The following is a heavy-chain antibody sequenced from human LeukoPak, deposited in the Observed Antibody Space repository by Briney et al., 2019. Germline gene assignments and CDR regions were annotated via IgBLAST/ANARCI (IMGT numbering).Heavy chain of an antibody. D-gene: IGHD2-2*01. J-gene: IGHJ5*02. CDR2: VNHSGST. CDR3: ARLLSIVVGPGATFWFDP. Sequence: SETLSLTCAVYGGSFSGYYWSWIRQPPGKGLEWIGDVNHSGSTNYNPSLKSRVTISVDTSKNQFSLKLSSVTAAYTGLDHCARLLSIVVGPGATFWFDPWGQGTLVTVSS. CDR1: GGSFSGYY. V-gene: IGHV4-34*01.